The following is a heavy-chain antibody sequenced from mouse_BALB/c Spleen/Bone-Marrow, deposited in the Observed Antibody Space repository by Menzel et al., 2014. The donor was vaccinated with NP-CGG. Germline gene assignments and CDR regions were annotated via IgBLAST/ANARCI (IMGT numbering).Heavy chain of an antibody. CDR2: ISYDGSN. D-gene: IGHD2-3*01. CDR3: ARDWDGYYFDY. V-gene: IGHV3-6*02. J-gene: IGHJ2*01. CDR1: GYSITSGYY. Sequence: EVKLMESGPGLVKPSQSLSLTCSVTGYSITSGYYWNWIRQFPGNKLEWMGYISYDGSNNYNPSLKNRISITRDTSKNQFFLKLSSVTTEDTATYYCARDWDGYYFDYWGQGTTLTVSS.